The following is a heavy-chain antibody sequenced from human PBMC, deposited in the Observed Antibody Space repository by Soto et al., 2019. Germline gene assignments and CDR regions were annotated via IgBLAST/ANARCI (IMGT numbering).Heavy chain of an antibody. J-gene: IGHJ4*02. CDR1: GGSISSGGYY. D-gene: IGHD1-1*01. V-gene: IGHV4-31*03. CDR3: ARERTEPSKAFYY. Sequence: PSETLSLTCTVSGGSISSGGYYWSWIRQHPGKGLEWIGYIYYSGSTYYNPSLKSRVTISVDTSKNQFSLKLSSVTAADTAVYYCARERTEPSKAFYYWGQGTLVPVSS. CDR2: IYYSGST.